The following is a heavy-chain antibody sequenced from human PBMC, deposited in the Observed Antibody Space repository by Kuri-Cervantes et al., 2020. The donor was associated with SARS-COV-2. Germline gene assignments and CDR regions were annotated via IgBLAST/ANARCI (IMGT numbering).Heavy chain of an antibody. CDR1: GYSFTSYW. J-gene: IGHJ4*02. V-gene: IGHV5-51*01. CDR2: IYPGDSDT. Sequence: GGSLRLSCKGSGYSFTSYWIGWVRQMPGKGLEWMGIIYPGDSDTRYSPSFQGQVTIPADKSISTAYLQWSSLKASDTAMYYCARGFGWTTVTTELDYWGQGTLVTVSS. D-gene: IGHD4-11*01. CDR3: ARGFGWTTVTTELDY.